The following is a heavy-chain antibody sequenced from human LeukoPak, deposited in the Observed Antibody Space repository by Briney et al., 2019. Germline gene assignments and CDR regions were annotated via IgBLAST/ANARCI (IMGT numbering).Heavy chain of an antibody. V-gene: IGHV3-30*04. CDR1: GFTFSSYA. J-gene: IGHJ4*02. D-gene: IGHD3-16*01. CDR2: ISYDGSNT. Sequence: PGRSLRLSCAASGFTFSSYAMHWVRQAPGKGLEWVTVISYDGSNTYYTDSVKGRFTISRDNSKNTLYLQMNSLRSDDTAVYYCARDRTGGIDYWGQGTLVTVSS. CDR3: ARDRTGGIDY.